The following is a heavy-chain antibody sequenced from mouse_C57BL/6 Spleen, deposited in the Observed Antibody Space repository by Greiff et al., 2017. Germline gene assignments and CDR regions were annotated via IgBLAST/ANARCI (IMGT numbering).Heavy chain of an antibody. CDR1: GYTFTSYW. CDR2: IDTSDSYT. Sequence: VKLQQPGAELVKPGASVKLSCKASGYTFTSYWMQWVKQRPGPGLEWIGEIDTSDSYTNYNQKFKGKATSTVDTSSSTVYMQLSSLTSEDSSVYYCARKGFDYDYPWFAYGGQGTLVTVSA. D-gene: IGHD2-4*01. CDR3: ARKGFDYDYPWFAY. V-gene: IGHV1-50*01. J-gene: IGHJ3*01.